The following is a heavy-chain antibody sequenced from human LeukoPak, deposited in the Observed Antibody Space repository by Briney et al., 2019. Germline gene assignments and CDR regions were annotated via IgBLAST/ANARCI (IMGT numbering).Heavy chain of an antibody. CDR3: ARVPRYSSSREVKDY. J-gene: IGHJ4*02. CDR1: GGSISSYY. Sequence: PSETLSLTCTVSGGSISSYYWSWIRQPPGKGLEWIGYIYYSGSTNYNPSLKSRVTISVDTSKNQFSLKLSSVTAADTAVYYCARVPRYSSSREVKDYWGQGTLVTVSS. V-gene: IGHV4-59*12. CDR2: IYYSGST. D-gene: IGHD6-13*01.